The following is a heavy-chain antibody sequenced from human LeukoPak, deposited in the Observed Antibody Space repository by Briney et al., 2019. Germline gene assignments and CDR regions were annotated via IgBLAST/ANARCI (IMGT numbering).Heavy chain of an antibody. Sequence: GGSLRLSCAASGFTVSSNYMSWVRQAPGKGLEWVSVIYSGGSTYYADSVKGRFTISRDNSKNTLYLQMNSLRAEDTAVYYCARANPLYGGYHFDFWGQGSLVTVSS. J-gene: IGHJ4*02. V-gene: IGHV3-66*02. D-gene: IGHD4-17*01. CDR1: GFTVSSNY. CDR3: ARANPLYGGYHFDF. CDR2: IYSGGST.